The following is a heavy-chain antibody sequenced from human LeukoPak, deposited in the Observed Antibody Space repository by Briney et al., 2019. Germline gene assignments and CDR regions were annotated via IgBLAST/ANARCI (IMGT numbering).Heavy chain of an antibody. V-gene: IGHV3-33*01. CDR1: GFTFSSHG. CDR2: IWYDGSTK. Sequence: GGSLRLSCAASGFTFSSHGMHWVRQAPGKGLEWVAVIWYDGSTKYYADSVKGRFAISRDNSEKMLWLQINSLRAEDTAVYYCVRWGPDRRADYWGQGTQVTVSS. J-gene: IGHJ4*02. D-gene: IGHD3-16*01. CDR3: VRWGPDRRADY.